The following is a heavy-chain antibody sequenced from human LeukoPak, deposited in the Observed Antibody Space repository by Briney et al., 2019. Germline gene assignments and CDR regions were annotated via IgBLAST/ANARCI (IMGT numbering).Heavy chain of an antibody. D-gene: IGHD3-10*01. J-gene: IGHJ3*02. CDR3: AKSMLLWFGELLGAKDAFDI. CDR1: GLTLNTYG. V-gene: IGHV3-30*02. CDR2: IRPNEGNK. Sequence: GGSLRLSCAASGLTLNTYGMHWVRQAPGKGLEWVAFIRPNEGNKYYRESVKGRFIISRDNAKNSLFLQMNSLRAEDTAVYYCAKSMLLWFGELLGAKDAFDIWGQGTMVTVSS.